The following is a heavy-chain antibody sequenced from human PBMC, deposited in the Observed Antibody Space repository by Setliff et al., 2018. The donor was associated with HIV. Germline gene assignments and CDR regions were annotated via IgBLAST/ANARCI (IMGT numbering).Heavy chain of an antibody. J-gene: IGHJ3*02. CDR3: ATEGPSETPDAFDI. CDR1: GFTFSSYE. CDR2: ISGSGSTT. Sequence: HPGGSLRLSCAASGFTFSSYETNWVRQAPGKGLEWVSYISGSGSTTYYADSVKGRFTISRDNAKNSLYLQMNSLRAEDTAVYYCATEGPSETPDAFDIWGQGTMVTVSS. V-gene: IGHV3-48*03.